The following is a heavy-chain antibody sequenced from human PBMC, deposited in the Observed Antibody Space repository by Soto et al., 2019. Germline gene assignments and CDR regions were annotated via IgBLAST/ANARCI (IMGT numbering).Heavy chain of an antibody. Sequence: EVQVLESGGGLVQPGGSLRLSCAATGFTFSDFAMSWVRQAPGKGLEWVSRIYGGGNGPHYAYSVKGRVTISRDNSKTTLYLQMNSLRAEDTAVYYCAKMEGMDPWAYSFHYWGQGTLVTVSS. CDR3: AKMEGMDPWAYSFHY. CDR2: IYGGGNGP. D-gene: IGHD2-2*03. V-gene: IGHV3-23*01. CDR1: GFTFSDFA. J-gene: IGHJ4*02.